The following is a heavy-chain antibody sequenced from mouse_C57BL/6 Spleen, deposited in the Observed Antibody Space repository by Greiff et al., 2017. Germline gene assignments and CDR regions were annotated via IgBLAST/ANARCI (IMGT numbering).Heavy chain of an antibody. CDR3: ARDNSGGWFAY. V-gene: IGHV3-6*01. CDR1: GYSITSGYY. CDR2: ISYDGSN. D-gene: IGHD1-3*01. J-gene: IGHJ3*01. Sequence: EVKLMESGPGLVKPSQSLSLTCSVTGYSITSGYYWNWIRQFPGNKLEWMGYISYDGSNNYNPSLKNRISITRDPSKNQFFLKLNSVTTEDTATYYCARDNSGGWFAYWGQGTLVTVSA.